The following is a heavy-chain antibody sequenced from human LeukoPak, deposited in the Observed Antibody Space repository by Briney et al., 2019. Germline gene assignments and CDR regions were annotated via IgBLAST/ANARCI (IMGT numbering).Heavy chain of an antibody. J-gene: IGHJ4*02. CDR1: GGSFSGYY. V-gene: IGHV4-34*01. Sequence: PSEILSLTCAVYGGSFSGYYWSWIRQPPGKGLEWIGEINHSGSTNYNPSLKSRVTISVDTSKNQFSLKLSSVTAADTAVYYCASVNSTPYPWGQGTLVTVSS. CDR3: ASVNSTPYP. D-gene: IGHD2-15*01. CDR2: INHSGST.